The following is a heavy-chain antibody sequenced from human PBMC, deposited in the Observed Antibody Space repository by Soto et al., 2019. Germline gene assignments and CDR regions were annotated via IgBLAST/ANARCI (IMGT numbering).Heavy chain of an antibody. D-gene: IGHD2-2*01. J-gene: IGHJ4*02. CDR2: ISAYNGNT. Sequence: GASVKVSCKASGYTFTSYGISWVRQAPGQGLERMGWISAYNGNTNYAQKLQGRVTMTTDTSTSTAYMELRSLRSDDTAVYYCARETMLKDIVVVPAAMFIGIDLAYWGQGTLVTVSS. V-gene: IGHV1-18*01. CDR1: GYTFTSYG. CDR3: ARETMLKDIVVVPAAMFIGIDLAY.